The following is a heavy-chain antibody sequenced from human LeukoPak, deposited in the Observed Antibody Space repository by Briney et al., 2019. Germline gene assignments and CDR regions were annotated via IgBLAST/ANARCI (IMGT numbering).Heavy chain of an antibody. CDR3: AKWDITMIPH. CDR1: GFTFSSYW. CDR2: IKQDGSEK. Sequence: GGSLRLSCAASGFTFSSYWMSWVRQAPGKGLEWVANIKQDGSEKYYVDSVKGRFTISRDNSKNTLYLQMNSLRAEDTAVYYCAKWDITMIPHWGQGTLVTVSS. J-gene: IGHJ4*02. V-gene: IGHV3-7*01. D-gene: IGHD3-22*01.